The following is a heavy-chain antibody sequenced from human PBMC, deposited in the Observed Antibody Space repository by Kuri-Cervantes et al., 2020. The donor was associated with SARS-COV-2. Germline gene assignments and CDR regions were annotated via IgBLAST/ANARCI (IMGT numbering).Heavy chain of an antibody. CDR2: INHSGST. D-gene: IGHD6-6*01. V-gene: IGHV4-34*01. Sequence: SETLSLTCAVYGGSFSGYYWSWIRQPPGKGLEWIGEINHSGSTNYNPSLKSRVTISVDTSKNQFSLKLTSVTAADTALYYCARQSQLPKTIWFDPWGRGTLVTVSS. CDR1: GGSFSGYY. CDR3: ARQSQLPKTIWFDP. J-gene: IGHJ5*02.